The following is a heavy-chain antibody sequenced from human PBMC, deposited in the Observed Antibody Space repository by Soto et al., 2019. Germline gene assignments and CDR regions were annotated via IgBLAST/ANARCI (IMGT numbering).Heavy chain of an antibody. V-gene: IGHV1-8*02. Sequence: ASVKVSCKSSGYTFTSYGISWVRQAPGQGLEWMGWISPNSGNTVYVQKFHGRVTMTWNTSISTAYMELSSLRSEDTAVYYCARGYGSSAYYFTHRSQNKRAEYFQHWGQGTLVTVSS. CDR1: GYTFTSYG. D-gene: IGHD3-22*01. CDR2: ISPNSGNT. CDR3: ARGYGSSAYYFTHRSQNKRAEYFQH. J-gene: IGHJ1*01.